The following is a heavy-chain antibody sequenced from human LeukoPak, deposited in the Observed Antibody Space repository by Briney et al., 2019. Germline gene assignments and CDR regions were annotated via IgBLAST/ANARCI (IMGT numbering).Heavy chain of an antibody. CDR1: RFIFSNYW. CDR2: INQDGSEK. CDR3: ARRSGTMTRTFDY. Sequence: GGSLRLSCTASRFIFSNYWMSWVRQAPGKGLEWVANINQDGSEKYYVDSVKGRFTISRDNAKNSLYLQMNSVRAEDTAVYYCARRSGTMTRTFDYWGQGTLATVSS. J-gene: IGHJ4*02. V-gene: IGHV3-7*03. D-gene: IGHD1-1*01.